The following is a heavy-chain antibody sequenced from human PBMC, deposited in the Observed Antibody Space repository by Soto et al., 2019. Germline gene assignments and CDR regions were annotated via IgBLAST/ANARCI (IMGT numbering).Heavy chain of an antibody. D-gene: IGHD6-13*01. J-gene: IGHJ5*02. CDR1: GDTISISN. V-gene: IGHV4-59*01. Sequence: SGSLYIARTVSGDTISISNGGWIRQPPGKGLEWIGYIYYSGSTNYNPSLKSRVTILVDTSKNQFSLKLSSVTVADTDVYYWSRGWVNWFDPWGQGTLVTVSS. CDR2: IYYSGST. CDR3: SRGWVNWFDP.